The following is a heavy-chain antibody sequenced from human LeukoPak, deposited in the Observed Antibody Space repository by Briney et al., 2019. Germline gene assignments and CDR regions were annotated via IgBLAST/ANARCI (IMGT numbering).Heavy chain of an antibody. CDR3: ARAAGSDCSSTSCLPSERKELDY. CDR1: GYTFTGYY. CDR2: INPNSGGT. D-gene: IGHD2-2*01. Sequence: GASVKVSCKASGYTFTGYYMHWVRQAPGQGLEWMGWINPNSGGTNYAQKFQGWVTMTRDTSISTAYMELSRLRSDDTAVYYCARAAGSDCSSTSCLPSERKELDYWGQGTLVTVSS. J-gene: IGHJ4*02. V-gene: IGHV1-2*04.